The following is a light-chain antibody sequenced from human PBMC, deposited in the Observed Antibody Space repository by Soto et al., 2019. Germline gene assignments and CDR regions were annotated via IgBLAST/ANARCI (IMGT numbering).Light chain of an antibody. CDR2: EVS. V-gene: IGLV2-8*01. Sequence: QSALTQPPSASGSPGQSVTISCTGTSSDVGGYKYVSWYQQHPGKAPKLMIYEVSKRPSGVSNRFSGSNSGSTASLTISGLQAEDEADYYCCSYVGATTYVFGTGTKLTVL. J-gene: IGLJ1*01. CDR1: SSDVGGYKY. CDR3: CSYVGATTYV.